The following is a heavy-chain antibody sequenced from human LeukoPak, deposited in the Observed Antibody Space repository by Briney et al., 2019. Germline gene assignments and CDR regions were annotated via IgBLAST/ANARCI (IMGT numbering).Heavy chain of an antibody. J-gene: IGHJ4*02. CDR3: AKSLGATRGYFEH. V-gene: IGHV3-30*02. CDR2: IWSDGSNK. CDR1: GFTFSTYG. Sequence: GGSLRLSCAASGFTFSTYGMHWVRQAPGKGLERVAFIWSDGSNKYYADSVKGRYTISRDNSKNTLYLQMNSLRPEDTAVYYCAKSLGATRGYFEHWGQGTLVTVSS. D-gene: IGHD1-26*01.